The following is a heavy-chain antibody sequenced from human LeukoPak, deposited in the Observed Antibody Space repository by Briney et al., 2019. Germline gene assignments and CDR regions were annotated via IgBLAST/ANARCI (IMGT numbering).Heavy chain of an antibody. J-gene: IGHJ4*02. Sequence: PGGSLRLSCAASGFTFSSYSMNWVRQAPGKGLKWVSSISSSSSYIYYADSVKGRFTISRDNAKNSLYLQMNSLRAEDTAVYYCARGRRYSSGWYYFDYWGQGTLVTVSS. CDR3: ARGRRYSSGWYYFDY. CDR2: ISSSSSYI. D-gene: IGHD6-19*01. V-gene: IGHV3-21*01. CDR1: GFTFSSYS.